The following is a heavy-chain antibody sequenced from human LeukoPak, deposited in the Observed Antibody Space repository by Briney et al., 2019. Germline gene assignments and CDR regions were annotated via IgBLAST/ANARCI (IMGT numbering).Heavy chain of an antibody. CDR1: GFTFSSYA. J-gene: IGHJ4*02. CDR3: ARSGIAAAPDY. D-gene: IGHD6-13*01. CDR2: IGTAGDT. Sequence: GGSLRLSCAASGFTFSSYAMSWVRQAPGKGLEWVSAIGTAGDTYYPGSVKGRFTISRENAKNSLYLQMNSLRAGDTAVYYCARSGIAAAPDYWGQGTLVTVSS. V-gene: IGHV3-13*01.